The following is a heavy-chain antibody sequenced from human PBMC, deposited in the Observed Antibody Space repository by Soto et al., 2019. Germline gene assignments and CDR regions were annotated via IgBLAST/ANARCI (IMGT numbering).Heavy chain of an antibody. Sequence: ASVKVSCKASGYTFTSYGISWVRQAPGQGLEWMGWISAYNGNTNYAQKLQGRVTMTTDTSTSTAYMELRSLRSDDTAVYYCARDKLSSSSFYYYYGMDVWGHGTTVTVSS. D-gene: IGHD6-6*01. V-gene: IGHV1-18*04. J-gene: IGHJ6*02. CDR3: ARDKLSSSSFYYYYGMDV. CDR1: GYTFTSYG. CDR2: ISAYNGNT.